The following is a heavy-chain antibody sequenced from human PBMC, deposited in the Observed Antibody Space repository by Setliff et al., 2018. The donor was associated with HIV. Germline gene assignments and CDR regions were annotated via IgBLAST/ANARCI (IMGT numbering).Heavy chain of an antibody. CDR2: IYPSGST. Sequence: SETLSLTCIVSGGSISTYYWSWIRQPAGEGLEWIGLIYPSGSTNSNPSLRSRVTLSVDTSKNHSSLKLNSVTAADTAVYYCARDRGTRYGSGKDFDSWGPGILVTVSS. CDR1: GGSISTYY. V-gene: IGHV4-4*07. CDR3: ARDRGTRYGSGKDFDS. J-gene: IGHJ4*02. D-gene: IGHD3-10*01.